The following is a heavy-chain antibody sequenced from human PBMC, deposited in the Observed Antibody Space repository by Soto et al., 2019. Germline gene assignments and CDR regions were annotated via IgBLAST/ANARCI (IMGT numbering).Heavy chain of an antibody. D-gene: IGHD3-3*01. CDR1: GYSFTSYW. Sequence: GESLKISCKGSGYSFTSYWIGWVRQMPGKGLEWMGIIYPGDSDTRYSPSFQGQVTISADKSISTAYLQWSSLKASDTAMYYCASQPPSYYDFWSGYYTGWFDPWGQGTLVTVSS. CDR2: IYPGDSDT. CDR3: ASQPPSYYDFWSGYYTGWFDP. J-gene: IGHJ5*02. V-gene: IGHV5-51*01.